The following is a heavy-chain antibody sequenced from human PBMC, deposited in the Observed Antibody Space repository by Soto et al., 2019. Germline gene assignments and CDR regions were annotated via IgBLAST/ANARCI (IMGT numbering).Heavy chain of an antibody. Sequence: PGESLKISCKGSGYTFTNYWIDWVRQGPGKGLEWMGRFYPGDSDTRYSPSFQGQVTMSADKSISTAYLQWSSLKASDTDMYYCARRQSIAYRPFDYWGQGTLVTVSS. CDR2: FYPGDSDT. D-gene: IGHD6-6*01. CDR1: GYTFTNYW. J-gene: IGHJ4*02. CDR3: ARRQSIAYRPFDY. V-gene: IGHV5-51*01.